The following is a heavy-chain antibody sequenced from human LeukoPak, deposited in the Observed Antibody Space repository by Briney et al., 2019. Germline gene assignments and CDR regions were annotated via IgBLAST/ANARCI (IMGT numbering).Heavy chain of an antibody. Sequence: GGSLRLSCAASGFTVSSNYMSWGREAPREGLECGSGIYIRVGTYYADSVKGRFTISRDNAKNSLYLQMNSLRAEDTAVYYCAGYCSSTSCLYEAPYDAFDIWGQGTMDTVSS. D-gene: IGHD2-2*01. CDR3: AGYCSSTSCLYEAPYDAFDI. J-gene: IGHJ3*02. V-gene: IGHV3-53*01. CDR1: GFTVSSNY. CDR2: IYIRVGT.